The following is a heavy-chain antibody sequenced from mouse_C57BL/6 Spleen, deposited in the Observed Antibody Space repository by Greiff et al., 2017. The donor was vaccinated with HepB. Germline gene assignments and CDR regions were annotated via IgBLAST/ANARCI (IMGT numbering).Heavy chain of an antibody. CDR1: GYAFSSYW. CDR3: ARAGDYYYGFDY. CDR2: IYPGDGDT. D-gene: IGHD1-1*01. Sequence: QVQLQQSGAELVKPGASVKISCKASGYAFSSYWMNWVKQRPGKGLEWIGQIYPGDGDTNYNGKFKGKATLTADKSSSTAYMQLSSLTSEDSAVYFGARAGDYYYGFDYWGQGTTLTVSS. J-gene: IGHJ2*01. V-gene: IGHV1-80*01.